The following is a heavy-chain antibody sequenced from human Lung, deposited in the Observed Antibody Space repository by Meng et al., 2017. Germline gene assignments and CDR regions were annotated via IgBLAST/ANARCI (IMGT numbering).Heavy chain of an antibody. CDR1: GGVISSSNW. CDR2: IYHSGST. CDR3: ARGSITMVRGVSVFDP. Sequence: VELEESGPGLVEPSGTLSLTRAGSGGVISSSNWWSWVRQPPAKGLEWIGEIYHSGSTNYNPSLKSRVTISVDKSKNQFSLKLSSVTAADTAVYYCARGSITMVRGVSVFDPWGQGTLVTVSS. V-gene: IGHV4-4*02. J-gene: IGHJ5*02. D-gene: IGHD3-10*01.